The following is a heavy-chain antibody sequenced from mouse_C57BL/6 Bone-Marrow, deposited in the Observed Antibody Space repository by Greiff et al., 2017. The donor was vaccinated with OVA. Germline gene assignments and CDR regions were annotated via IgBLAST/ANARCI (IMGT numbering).Heavy chain of an antibody. V-gene: IGHV1-78*01. D-gene: IGHD1-1*01. Sequence: QVQLQQSDAELVKPGASVKISCKVSGYTFTDHTIHWMKQRPEQGLEWIGYIYPRDGSTKYNEKFKGKATLTADKSSSTAYMQLNSLTSEDSAVYFCARFRLEGRHGSSLYYFDYWGQGTTLTVSS. CDR1: GYTFTDHT. CDR3: ARFRLEGRHGSSLYYFDY. J-gene: IGHJ2*01. CDR2: IYPRDGST.